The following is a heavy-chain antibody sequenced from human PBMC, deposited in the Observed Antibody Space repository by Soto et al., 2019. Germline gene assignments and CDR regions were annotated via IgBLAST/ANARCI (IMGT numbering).Heavy chain of an antibody. J-gene: IGHJ5*02. Sequence: GGSLRLSCTACGFTLTSYAINWVRQAPGKGLEWVPATTGGGGLTYYADSVKGRFSVPSDTPGDTLYLQMNNLRLEDTAIYYCARVERGSVARPTRLDPWGQGTLVTVSS. CDR2: TTGGGGLT. CDR3: ARVERGSVARPTRLDP. D-gene: IGHD3-10*01. CDR1: GFTLTSYA. V-gene: IGHV3-23*01.